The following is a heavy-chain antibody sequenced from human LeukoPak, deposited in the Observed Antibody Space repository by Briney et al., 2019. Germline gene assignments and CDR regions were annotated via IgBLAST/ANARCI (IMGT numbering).Heavy chain of an antibody. Sequence: SETLSLTCTVSGGSISSYYWSWIRQPPGKGLEWIGYIYYSGSTNYNPSLKSRVTISVDTSKNQFSLKLSSVTAADTAVYYCARGMVTTVKSSIYYYYYMDVWGKGTTVTISS. J-gene: IGHJ6*03. CDR2: IYYSGST. V-gene: IGHV4-59*01. D-gene: IGHD4-17*01. CDR3: ARGMVTTVKSSIYYYYYMDV. CDR1: GGSISSYY.